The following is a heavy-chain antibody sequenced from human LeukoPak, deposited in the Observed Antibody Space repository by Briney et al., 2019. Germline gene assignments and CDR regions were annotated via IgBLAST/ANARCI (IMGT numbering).Heavy chain of an antibody. D-gene: IGHD3-22*01. V-gene: IGHV4-38-2*01. CDR1: GYSISSGRY. Sequence: SETLSLTCAVSGYSISSGRYWGWARQPPGKGLEWIGSLSHSGSIYYNPSLESRVTKSVDTSKNQFSLRLSSVTAADTAVYYCVRQRYVYGYCDSWGPGTLVTVSS. J-gene: IGHJ4*02. CDR2: LSHSGSI. CDR3: VRQRYVYGYCDS.